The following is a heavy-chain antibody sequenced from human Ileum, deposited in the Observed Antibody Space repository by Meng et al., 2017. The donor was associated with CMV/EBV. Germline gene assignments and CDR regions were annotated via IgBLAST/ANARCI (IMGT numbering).Heavy chain of an antibody. V-gene: IGHV3-64*02. D-gene: IGHD3-10*01. J-gene: IGHJ5*02. CDR2: ISSDGGRT. CDR1: GYHFRGFA. CDR3: GRGRDYGDL. Sequence: LRLSCAASGYHFRGFAMHWVRQTPGKRLEYVSGISSDGGRTFYGDSVKGRFTISRDNSKDTMFLQMGSLRIEDTAVYYCGRGRDYGDLWGQGTLVTVSS.